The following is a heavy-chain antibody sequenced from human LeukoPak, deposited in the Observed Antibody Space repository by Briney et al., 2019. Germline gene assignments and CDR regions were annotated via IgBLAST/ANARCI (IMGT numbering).Heavy chain of an antibody. CDR1: GFTFSGFA. D-gene: IGHD3-22*01. V-gene: IGHV3-23*01. CDR3: AKGDSGYFLDL. J-gene: IGHJ5*02. Sequence: GGSLRLSCAASGFTFSGFAMSCVRRTPGKGLEWVSGISGSGDNTLYADSVKGRFTISRDNSKNTLFLQMNSLRAEDTALYYCAKGDSGYFLDLWGQGTLVTVSS. CDR2: ISGSGDNT.